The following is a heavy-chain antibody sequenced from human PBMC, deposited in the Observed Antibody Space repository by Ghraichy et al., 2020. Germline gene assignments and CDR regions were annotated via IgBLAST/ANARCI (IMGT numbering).Heavy chain of an antibody. CDR1: GFTFSSYW. J-gene: IGHJ3*02. D-gene: IGHD2-15*01. CDR2: IDTDGSTT. CDR3: AIIGLGYCSGGYCYSGPFDI. Sequence: GGSLRLSCAASGFTFSSYWMHWVRQAPGKGLVWVSDIDTDGSTTKYADSVKGRFTISRDNAKNTLYLQMNSLRAEDTAVYYCAIIGLGYCSGGYCYSGPFDIWGQGTMVTVSS. V-gene: IGHV3-74*03.